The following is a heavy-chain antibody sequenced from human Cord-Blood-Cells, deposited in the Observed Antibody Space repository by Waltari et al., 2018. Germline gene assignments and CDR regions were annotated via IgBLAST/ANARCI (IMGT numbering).Heavy chain of an antibody. CDR2: IYQSRST. D-gene: IGHD3-22*01. CDR3: ARDLNYDSARFDT. Sequence: QVQLQESGPGLVKPSGTLSLTCPVSGGSISSRNWWSRVRQPPGTGLEGIGEIYQSRSTNDNPSLKCRVTLSVDKSKNQFSLELSSVTAADTAVYYCARDLNYDSARFDTWGQGTLVTVSS. CDR1: GGSISSRNW. V-gene: IGHV4-4*02. J-gene: IGHJ5*02.